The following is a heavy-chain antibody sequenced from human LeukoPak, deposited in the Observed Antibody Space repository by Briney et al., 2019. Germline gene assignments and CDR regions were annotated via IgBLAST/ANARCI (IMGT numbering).Heavy chain of an antibody. V-gene: IGHV3-23*01. CDR2: IIDSGGST. CDR3: ARDPEWELLH. Sequence: GGSLRLSCAASGFTFSSFAMTWVRQAPGKGLEWVSSIIDSGGSTYYADSVTGRLTISRDNSKNTLYLQLNSLRVDDTAVYYCARDPEWELLHWGQGTLVTVSS. J-gene: IGHJ4*02. CDR1: GFTFSSFA. D-gene: IGHD1-26*01.